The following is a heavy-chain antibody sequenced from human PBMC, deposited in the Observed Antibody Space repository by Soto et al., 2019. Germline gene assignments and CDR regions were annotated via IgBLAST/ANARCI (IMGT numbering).Heavy chain of an antibody. Sequence: SETLSLTCTVSGGSTDSLYWSWVRQPPGKGLEWIGYVPYSGSTTYNPSLKSRVIVSIDTSKNQFSLKLTSVTAADTAVYYCARQGYYDLLSGYYLFDYWGQGILVTVS. J-gene: IGHJ4*02. CDR1: GGSTDSLY. CDR2: VPYSGST. CDR3: ARQGYYDLLSGYYLFDY. D-gene: IGHD3-3*01. V-gene: IGHV4-59*08.